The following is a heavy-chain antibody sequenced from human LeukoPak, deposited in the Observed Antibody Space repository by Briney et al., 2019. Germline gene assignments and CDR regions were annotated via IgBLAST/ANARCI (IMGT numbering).Heavy chain of an antibody. CDR3: ARGRPHFDY. CDR2: ISYVGSNK. D-gene: IGHD6-25*01. V-gene: IGHV3-30*04. Sequence: GGSLRLSCAASGYTFSSYAMHWVRQAPGKGLEWVAVISYVGSNKYYADSVKGRFTISRDNSKNTLYLQMNSLRAEDTAVYYCARGRPHFDYWGQGALVTVSS. CDR1: GYTFSSYA. J-gene: IGHJ4*02.